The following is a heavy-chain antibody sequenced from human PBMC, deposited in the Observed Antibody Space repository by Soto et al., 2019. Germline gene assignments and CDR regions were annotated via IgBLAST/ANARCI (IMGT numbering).Heavy chain of an antibody. J-gene: IGHJ6*02. V-gene: IGHV4-39*01. D-gene: IGHD6-13*01. CDR1: GGSISGSSYY. Sequence: PSETLSLTCTVSGGSISGSSYYWGWIRQPPGKGLEWIGSIYYSGSTYYNPSLKSRVTISVDTSKNQFSLKLSSVTAADTAVYYCARQGRGSSWSHYYYYYGMDVWGQGTTVTVSS. CDR3: ARQGRGSSWSHYYYYYGMDV. CDR2: IYYSGST.